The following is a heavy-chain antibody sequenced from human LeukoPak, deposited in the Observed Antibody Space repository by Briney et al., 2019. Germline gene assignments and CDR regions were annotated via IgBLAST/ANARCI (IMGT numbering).Heavy chain of an antibody. J-gene: IGHJ4*02. D-gene: IGHD1-26*01. CDR3: ASIRKVGALDY. Sequence: ASVKVSCKASGYTFTDYAMNWVRQAPGQGLEWMGWINPNSGGTNYAQKFQGRVTMTRDTSISTAYMELSRLRSDDTAVYYCASIRKVGALDYWGQGTLVTVSS. V-gene: IGHV1-2*02. CDR1: GYTFTDYA. CDR2: INPNSGGT.